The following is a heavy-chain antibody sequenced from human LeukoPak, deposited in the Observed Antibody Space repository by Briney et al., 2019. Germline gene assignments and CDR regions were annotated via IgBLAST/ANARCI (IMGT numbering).Heavy chain of an antibody. CDR2: INPNSGGT. CDR1: GYTFTGYY. D-gene: IGHD3-9*01. J-gene: IGHJ3*02. CDR3: ARWLRGYSDILRRAFDI. Sequence: HRASVKVSCKASGYTFTGYYMHWVRQAPGQGLEWMGWINPNSGGTNYAQKFQGRVTMTRDTSISTAYMELSRLRSDDTAVYYCARWLRGYSDILRRAFDIWGQGTMVTVSS. V-gene: IGHV1-2*02.